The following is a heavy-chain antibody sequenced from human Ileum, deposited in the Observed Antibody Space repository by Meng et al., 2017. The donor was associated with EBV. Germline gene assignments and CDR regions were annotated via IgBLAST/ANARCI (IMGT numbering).Heavy chain of an antibody. Sequence: QELVPGLGKPPQTLALPCACCGCSSGVADYSWGWIRRPQGKGLEWLRYISSSGSTPYNPSLTSRVTISVDTSKNQFSLKVSSVTAADTAVYYCARQATGYCSGGSCYSGSIFDYWGQGTLVTVSS. V-gene: IGHV4-30-4*01. CDR3: ARQATGYCSGGSCYSGSIFDY. D-gene: IGHD2-15*01. CDR1: GCSSGVADYS. CDR2: ISSSGST. J-gene: IGHJ4*02.